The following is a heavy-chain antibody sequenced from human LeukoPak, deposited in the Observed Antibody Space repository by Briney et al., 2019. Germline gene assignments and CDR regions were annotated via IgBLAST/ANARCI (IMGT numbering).Heavy chain of an antibody. CDR2: ISASGVMT. J-gene: IGHJ4*02. CDR1: GFTFTNYA. CDR3: AKDRSIGTYYTFDH. D-gene: IGHD1-26*01. V-gene: IGHV3-23*01. Sequence: GGSLRLSCAASGFTFTNYAMTWVRQAPGKGLEWVSSISASGVMTYYADSVKGRFTVSRDTSKNSLYLQMSSLTAADTAVYYCAKDRSIGTYYTFDHWGQGTLVTVSS.